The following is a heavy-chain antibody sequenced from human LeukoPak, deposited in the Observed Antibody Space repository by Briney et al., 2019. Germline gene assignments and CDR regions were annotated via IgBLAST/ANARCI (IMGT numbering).Heavy chain of an antibody. CDR2: IYPGDSDT. J-gene: IGHJ4*02. V-gene: IGHV5-51*01. D-gene: IGHD5-18*01. CDR3: ARHSIVVTAMDTAIDY. Sequence: GESLKISCKGSGYSFTSYWIGWVRQMPGKGLEWMGIIYPGDSDTRYSPSFQGQATISADKSISTAYLQWSSLKASDTAMYYCARHSIVVTAMDTAIDYWGQGTLVTVSS. CDR1: GYSFTSYW.